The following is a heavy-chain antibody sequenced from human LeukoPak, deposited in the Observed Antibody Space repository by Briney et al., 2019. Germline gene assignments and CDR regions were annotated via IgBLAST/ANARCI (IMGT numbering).Heavy chain of an antibody. J-gene: IGHJ4*02. CDR1: GVTLSNYA. CDR2: INTGGSTT. D-gene: IGHD5-24*01. Sequence: GGSLRLSCVASGVTLSNYAMSWVRQAPGKGLVWVSRINTGGSTTDYADSVKGRFTISRDNAKNTLYLQMNSLRAEDTAVYYCSRDLRGRDDYWGQGILVIVSS. CDR3: SRDLRGRDDY. V-gene: IGHV3-74*01.